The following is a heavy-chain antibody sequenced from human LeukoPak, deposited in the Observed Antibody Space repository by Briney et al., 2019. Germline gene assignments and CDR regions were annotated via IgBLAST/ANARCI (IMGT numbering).Heavy chain of an antibody. CDR1: GGSISSYY. D-gene: IGHD1-14*01. V-gene: IGHV4-59*01. J-gene: IGHJ4*02. CDR3: ARGPTRYYFDY. CDR2: IYYTGTT. Sequence: PSETLSLTCTVSGGSISSYYWSWIRQPPGKGLEGIGYIYYTGTTNYNPSFKSRVTISVDTSKNQFSLNLSSVTSADTAVYYCARGPTRYYFDYWGQGILVTVSS.